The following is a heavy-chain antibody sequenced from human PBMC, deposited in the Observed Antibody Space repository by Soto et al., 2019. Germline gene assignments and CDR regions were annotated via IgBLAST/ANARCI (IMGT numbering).Heavy chain of an antibody. V-gene: IGHV2-5*02. CDR1: GFSLSTSGVG. CDR2: IYWDDDK. J-gene: IGHJ4*02. Sequence: QITLKESGPTLVKPTQTLTLTCTFSGFSLSTSGVGVGWIRQPPGKALEWLALIYWDDDKRYSPSLKSRLTIAKDACKNQVVLTMTNMDPVDTATYYCAQRRCYCSGGSCYSGFDYWGQGTLVTVSS. CDR3: AQRRCYCSGGSCYSGFDY. D-gene: IGHD2-15*01.